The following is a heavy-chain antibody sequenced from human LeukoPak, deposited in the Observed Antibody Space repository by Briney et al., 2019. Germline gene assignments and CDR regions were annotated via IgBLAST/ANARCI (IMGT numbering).Heavy chain of an antibody. J-gene: IGHJ4*02. CDR3: IRGTVGAPGNDY. D-gene: IGHD1-26*01. V-gene: IGHV3-74*01. CDR2: INSDGKST. CDR1: GFTFSNYW. Sequence: GGSLRLSCAASGFTFSNYWWHWVRQGPGEGLVWVSRINSDGKSTSYADSVRGRFTISRDNAKNTLYLQMSSLRAEDTAVYYCIRGTVGAPGNDYWGQGTLVTVSS.